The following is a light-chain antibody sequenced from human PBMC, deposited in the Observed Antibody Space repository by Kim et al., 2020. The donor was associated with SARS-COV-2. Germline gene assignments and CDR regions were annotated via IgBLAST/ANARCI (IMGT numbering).Light chain of an antibody. CDR2: GDT. CDR1: DSNIGADYD. J-gene: IGLJ1*01. V-gene: IGLV1-40*01. Sequence: RVTIACTGSDSNIGADYDVHWYQQLPGTAPKLLIYGDTIRPSGVPDRFSGSKSGTSASLAITGLQAEDEADYYCQSYDNRLIIYVFGTGTKVTVL. CDR3: QSYDNRLIIYV.